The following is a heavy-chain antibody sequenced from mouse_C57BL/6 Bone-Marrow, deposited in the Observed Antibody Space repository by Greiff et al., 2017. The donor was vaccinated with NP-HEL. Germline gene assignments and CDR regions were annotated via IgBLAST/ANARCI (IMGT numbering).Heavy chain of an antibody. CDR3: ARFGPGV. V-gene: IGHV5-9*01. J-gene: IGHJ1*03. CDR2: ISGGGGNN. Sequence: EVKLVESGGGLVKPGGSLKLSCAASGFPFSSYTMSWVRQTPEKRLEWVATISGGGGNNYYTDSVKGRFTISSDNAKNTLYLQMSSLRSEDTALYYGARFGPGVWGTGTTVTVSS. CDR1: GFPFSSYT.